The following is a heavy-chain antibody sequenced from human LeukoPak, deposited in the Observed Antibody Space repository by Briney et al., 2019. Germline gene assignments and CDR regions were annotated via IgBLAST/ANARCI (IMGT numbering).Heavy chain of an antibody. D-gene: IGHD3-10*01. CDR2: INPDGSSS. CDR3: ARDLYYYGSGSYYPYDY. Sequence: GGSLRLSCAASGFTFSSYWMHWVRQAPGKGLVWVSRINPDGSSSNYADSVKGRFTISRDNAKNTLYLQMNSLRAEDTAVYYCARDLYYYGSGSYYPYDYWGQGTLVTVSS. CDR1: GFTFSSYW. J-gene: IGHJ4*02. V-gene: IGHV3-74*01.